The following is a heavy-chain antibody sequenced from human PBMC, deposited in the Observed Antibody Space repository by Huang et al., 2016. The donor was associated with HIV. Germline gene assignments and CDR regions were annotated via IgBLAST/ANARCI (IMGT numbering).Heavy chain of an antibody. J-gene: IGHJ3*01. CDR1: GGPFSTHY. CDR2: IKYNENA. V-gene: IGHV4-34*02. CDR3: ARGRDTTEMDTVDDALDV. Sequence: QVRLQQWGGGLVRPSETLSRTCAVYGGPFSTHYWSWIRQSPGKGLEWISVIKYNENANFNPSLRSLVSISVDTSKKHSSLNGTSVTAADTAIYYCARGRDTTEMDTVDDALDVWDQGTLVIVSS. D-gene: IGHD1-1*01.